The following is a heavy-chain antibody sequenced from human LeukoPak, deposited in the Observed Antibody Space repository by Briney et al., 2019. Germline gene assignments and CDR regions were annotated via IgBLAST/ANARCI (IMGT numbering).Heavy chain of an antibody. Sequence: PGGSLRLSCAASGFTVSSNYMSWVRQAPGKGLEWVSVNYSGGTTYYADSVKGRFTISRDNSKNTLYLQMNSLRAEDTAVYYCARDRAAAGTFDYWGQGTLVTVSS. CDR2: NYSGGTT. CDR1: GFTVSSNY. D-gene: IGHD6-13*01. J-gene: IGHJ4*02. CDR3: ARDRAAAGTFDY. V-gene: IGHV3-66*01.